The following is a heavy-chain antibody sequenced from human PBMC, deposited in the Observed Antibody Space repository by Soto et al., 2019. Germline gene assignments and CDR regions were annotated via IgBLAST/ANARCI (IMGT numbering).Heavy chain of an antibody. J-gene: IGHJ4*02. D-gene: IGHD3-3*01. CDR3: VTSALRFLEWLPSAPLDY. CDR1: GGTFSGYY. V-gene: IGHV4-34*08. CDR2: INHSGTT. Sequence: PSETLSLTCAVYGGTFSGYYLSWIRQPPGKGLEWIGEINHSGTTNYNPSLKSRVTISADTSKNQFSLKLSSVTAADTAVYYCVTSALRFLEWLPSAPLDYWGQGTLVTVSS.